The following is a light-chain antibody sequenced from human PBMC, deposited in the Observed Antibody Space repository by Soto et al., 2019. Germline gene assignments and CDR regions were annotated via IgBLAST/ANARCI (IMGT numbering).Light chain of an antibody. CDR2: DPS. CDR3: QHRTHWPPGTT. V-gene: IGKV3-11*01. Sequence: IVLTQSPATLSLSPGERATLSCRASQSIGYRLSWYQQQPGQAPSLLIYDPSYRATSIPARFSDSGSGTDSTLTFNTLEPENFAFYYCQHRTHWPPGTTFGGGTQVEI. J-gene: IGKJ4*01. CDR1: QSIGYR.